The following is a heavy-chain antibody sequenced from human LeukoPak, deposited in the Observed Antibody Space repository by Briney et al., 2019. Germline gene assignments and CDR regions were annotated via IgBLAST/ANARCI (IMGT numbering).Heavy chain of an antibody. CDR1: GFTFGDYA. J-gene: IGHJ4*02. CDR2: IRSKAYGGTT. CDR3: TREDSYYDILTGYHSPYFDY. D-gene: IGHD3-9*01. V-gene: IGHV3-49*04. Sequence: GGSLRLSCTASGFTFGDYAMSWVRQAPGKGLEWVGFIRSKAYGGTTEYAASVKGRFTISRDDSKSIAYLQMNSLKTADTAVYYCTREDSYYDILTGYHSPYFDYWGQGTLVTVSS.